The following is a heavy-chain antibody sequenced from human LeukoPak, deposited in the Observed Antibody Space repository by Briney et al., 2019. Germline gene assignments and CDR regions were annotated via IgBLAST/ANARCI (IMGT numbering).Heavy chain of an antibody. J-gene: IGHJ3*02. CDR1: GFTFSSYW. Sequence: GGSLRLSCAASGFTFSSYWMHWVRQAPGKGLVWVSRINSDGSSTSYAESVKGRFTISRDNAKNTLYLQMNSLRAEDTAVYYCARGSDFRSGHDIWGQGTMVTVSS. CDR3: ARGSDFRSGHDI. D-gene: IGHD3/OR15-3a*01. CDR2: INSDGSST. V-gene: IGHV3-74*01.